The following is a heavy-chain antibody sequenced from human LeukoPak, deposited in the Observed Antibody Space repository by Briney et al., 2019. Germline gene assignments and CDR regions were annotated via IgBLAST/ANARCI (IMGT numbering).Heavy chain of an antibody. D-gene: IGHD2-2*01. CDR1: GYTFTSYY. J-gene: IGHJ1*01. V-gene: IGHV1-46*01. Sequence: GASVKVSCKASGYTFTSYYMHWVRQAPGQGLEWMGIINPSGGSTSYAQKFQGRVTMTRDTSTSTVYMELSSLRSADTAVYYCAREDIVVVPTDFLPGYFQHWGQGPLVTVSS. CDR2: INPSGGST. CDR3: AREDIVVVPTDFLPGYFQH.